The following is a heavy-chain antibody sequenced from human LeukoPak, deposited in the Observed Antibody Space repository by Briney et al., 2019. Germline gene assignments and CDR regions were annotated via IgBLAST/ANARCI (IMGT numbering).Heavy chain of an antibody. V-gene: IGHV4-39*01. D-gene: IGHD5-12*01. CDR1: GRSIRSRNYY. CDR3: ARHTRPGCSGYENVFDI. Sequence: AETLSLTCTVSGRSIRSRNYYWDWIPQPPGKGLEWIVNLYDHGSTYYNPSLNSLVTLSGDTSKKQFSLKLTSVTAADTAVYYCARHTRPGCSGYENVFDIWGQGTMVTVS. CDR2: LYDHGST. J-gene: IGHJ3*02.